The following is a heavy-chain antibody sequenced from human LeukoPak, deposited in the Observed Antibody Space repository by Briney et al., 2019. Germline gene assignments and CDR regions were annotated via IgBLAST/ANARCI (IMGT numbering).Heavy chain of an antibody. CDR1: GGSISSYY. J-gene: IGHJ4*02. CDR3: ASGGVEMATIWYY. Sequence: PSETLSLTCTVSGGSISSYYWSWIRQPPGKGLEWIGYIYYSGSTNYNPSLKSRVTISVDTSKNQFSLKLSSVTAADTAVYYCASGGVEMATIWYYWGQGTLVTVSS. V-gene: IGHV4-59*01. D-gene: IGHD5-24*01. CDR2: IYYSGST.